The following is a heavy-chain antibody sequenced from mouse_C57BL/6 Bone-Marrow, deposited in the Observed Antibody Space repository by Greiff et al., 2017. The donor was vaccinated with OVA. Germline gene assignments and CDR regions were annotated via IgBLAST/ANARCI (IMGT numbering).Heavy chain of an antibody. Sequence: VQLKQSGAELVRPGASVKLSCTASGFNIKDDYMHWVKERPEQGLEWIGWIDPENGDTVYASKFQGKATITADPSSKTVYLHLSSLTSEDTAVYYCTTYRYWGQGTTLKVSS. V-gene: IGHV14-4*01. CDR3: TTYRY. CDR2: IDPENGDT. CDR1: GFNIKDDY. J-gene: IGHJ2*01.